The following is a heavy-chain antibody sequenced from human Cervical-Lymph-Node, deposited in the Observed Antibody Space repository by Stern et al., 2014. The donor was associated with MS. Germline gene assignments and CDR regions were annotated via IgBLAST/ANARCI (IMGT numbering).Heavy chain of an antibody. CDR1: GYAFNSYY. V-gene: IGHV1-2*02. CDR2: INPNSGGT. J-gene: IGHJ6*02. CDR3: ARGPNEHWGGHYHSNGLDV. D-gene: IGHD7-27*01. Sequence: VQLVESGAEVKKPGASVTVSCTASGYAFNSYYLHWVRQAPGQGLEWMGGINPNSGGTAYAPRFHGRVSMTRDTSIITAYMELTGLTSDDTAVYYCARGPNEHWGGHYHSNGLDVWGLGTTVTVSS.